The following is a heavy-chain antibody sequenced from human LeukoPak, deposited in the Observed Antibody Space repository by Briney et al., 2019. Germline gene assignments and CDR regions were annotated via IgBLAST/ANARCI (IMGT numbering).Heavy chain of an antibody. V-gene: IGHV1-69*05. CDR2: IIPIFGTA. J-gene: IGHJ4*02. CDR1: GGTFSSYA. CDR3: AGGYSYGPSFDY. Sequence: SVKVSCKASGGTFSSYAISWVRQAPGQGLEWMGGIIPIFGTANYAQKFQGRVTITTDESTSTAYMELSSLRSEDTAAYYCAGGYSYGPSFDYWGQGTLVTVSS. D-gene: IGHD5-18*01.